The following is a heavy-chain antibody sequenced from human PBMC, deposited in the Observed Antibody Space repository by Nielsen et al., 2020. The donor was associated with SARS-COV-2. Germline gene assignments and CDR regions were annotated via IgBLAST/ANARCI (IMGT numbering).Heavy chain of an antibody. Sequence: GGSLRLSCAASGFTVSNNYMSWVRQAPGKGLEWVSVIYSSGSKYYADSVKGRFTISRDNSNNTLYLQMNSLRAEDTAVYYCARDLPVTPEIDAFDLWGQGTMVSVSA. V-gene: IGHV3-53*01. CDR2: IYSSGSK. D-gene: IGHD4-17*01. CDR1: GFTVSNNY. J-gene: IGHJ3*01. CDR3: ARDLPVTPEIDAFDL.